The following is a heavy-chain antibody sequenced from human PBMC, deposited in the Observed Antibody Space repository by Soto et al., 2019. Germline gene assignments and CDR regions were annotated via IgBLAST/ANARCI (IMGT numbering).Heavy chain of an antibody. J-gene: IGHJ3*02. CDR1: GDSINNYY. CDR2: ISDSGST. CDR3: ARDLGGSYYSDAFDI. Sequence: PSETLSLTCSVSGDSINNYYWSWIRQPPGKGLEWIGYISDSGSTSYNPSLKSRVTISIDTSKNQFSLKLSSVTAADTAVYYCARDLGGSYYSDAFDIWGQGTMVTVSS. D-gene: IGHD1-26*01. V-gene: IGHV4-59*01.